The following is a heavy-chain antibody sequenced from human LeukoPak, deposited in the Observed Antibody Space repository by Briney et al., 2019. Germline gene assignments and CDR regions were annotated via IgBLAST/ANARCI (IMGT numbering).Heavy chain of an antibody. D-gene: IGHD2-15*01. CDR1: GFTFSSYV. CDR3: ARSRCNLDY. Sequence: GGSLRLSCAASGFTFSSYVMHWVRQAPGKGPEWVAIIRYDGSNENYADSVKGRFTISRDNSKKTLYLQMNSLRAEDTAVYYCARSRCNLDYWGQGTLVTVSS. J-gene: IGHJ4*02. CDR2: IRYDGSNE. V-gene: IGHV3-33*01.